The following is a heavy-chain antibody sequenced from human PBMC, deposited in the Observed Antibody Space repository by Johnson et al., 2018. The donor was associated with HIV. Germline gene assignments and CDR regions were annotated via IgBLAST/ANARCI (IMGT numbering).Heavy chain of an antibody. J-gene: IGHJ3*02. CDR1: GFTFSSYG. V-gene: IGHV3-33*08. Sequence: QVQLVESGGGVVQPGRSLRLSCAASGFTFSSYGMHWVRQAPGKGLAWVAFIRYDGSNKYYVDSVKGRFTISRDNAKNSLYLQMNSLRAEDTAVYYCAREDYTDAFDIWGQGTMVTVSS. D-gene: IGHD4-11*01. CDR2: IRYDGSNK. CDR3: AREDYTDAFDI.